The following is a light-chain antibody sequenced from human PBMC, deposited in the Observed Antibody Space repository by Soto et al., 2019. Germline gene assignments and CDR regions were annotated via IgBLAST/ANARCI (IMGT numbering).Light chain of an antibody. CDR1: GSTFGPGYD. CDR2: EVT. V-gene: IGLV1-40*01. CDR3: NSYTDSSAVV. J-gene: IGLJ2*01. Sequence: QSVLTQPPSVSGAPGQRVTISCTGSGSTFGPGYDVHWYQQHPGNAPKLLVYEVTNRPSGVSDRFSGSKSGNTASLTISGLQAEDEADYYCNSYTDSSAVVFGGGTKVTV.